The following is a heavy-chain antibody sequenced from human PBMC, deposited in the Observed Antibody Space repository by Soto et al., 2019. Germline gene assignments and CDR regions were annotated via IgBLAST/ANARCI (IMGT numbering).Heavy chain of an antibody. J-gene: IGHJ6*02. Sequence: SETLSLTCTVSGGSISSGGYYWSWIRQHPGKGLEWIGYIYYSGSTYYNPSLKSRVTVSVDTSKNQFSLKLSSVTAADTAVYYCARDKTTTYDSSGRAPESYGMDVWGQGTTVTVSS. CDR1: GGSISSGGYY. D-gene: IGHD3-22*01. V-gene: IGHV4-31*03. CDR3: ARDKTTTYDSSGRAPESYGMDV. CDR2: IYYSGST.